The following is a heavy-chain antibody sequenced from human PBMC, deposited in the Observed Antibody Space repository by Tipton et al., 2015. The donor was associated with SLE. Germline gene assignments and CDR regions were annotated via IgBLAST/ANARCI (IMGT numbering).Heavy chain of an antibody. CDR3: ARDGWLYYYGSGSYPVRWFDP. CDR2: IYTSGST. CDR1: GGSISSGSYY. Sequence: TLSLTCTVSGGSISSGSYYWSWIRQPAGKGLEWIGYIYTSGSTYYNPSLKSRVTMTRDTSISTAYMELSRLRSDDTAVYYCARDGWLYYYGSGSYPVRWFDPWGQGTLVTVSS. V-gene: IGHV4-61*09. D-gene: IGHD3-10*01. J-gene: IGHJ5*02.